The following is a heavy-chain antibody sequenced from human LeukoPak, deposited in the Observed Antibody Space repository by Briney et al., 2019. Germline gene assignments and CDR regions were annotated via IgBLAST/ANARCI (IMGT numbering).Heavy chain of an antibody. Sequence: GGSLRLSCSASGFTFSVYGMSWVRQPPGKGLEWVANIKQDGSEKDYVDSMRGRFTISRDNAKNSVYLQMNSLRVEDTAVYYCARPGSTSSSFAYWGQGPLVT. CDR1: GFTFSVYG. CDR3: ARPGSTSSSFAY. J-gene: IGHJ4*02. CDR2: IKQDGSEK. V-gene: IGHV3-7*01. D-gene: IGHD2-2*01.